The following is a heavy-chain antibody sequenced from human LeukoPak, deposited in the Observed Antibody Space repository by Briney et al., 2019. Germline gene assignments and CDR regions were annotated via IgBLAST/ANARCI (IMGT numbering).Heavy chain of an antibody. CDR3: AELGITMIGGV. CDR1: GFTFSSYE. V-gene: IGHV3-48*03. D-gene: IGHD3-10*02. Sequence: GGSLRLSCAASGFTFSSYEMDWVRQAPGKWLEWVSYISSSGSTIYYADSVKGRFTISRDSAKNSLYLQMNSLRAEDTAVYYCAELGITMIGGVWGKRTTVTISS. J-gene: IGHJ6*04. CDR2: ISSSGSTI.